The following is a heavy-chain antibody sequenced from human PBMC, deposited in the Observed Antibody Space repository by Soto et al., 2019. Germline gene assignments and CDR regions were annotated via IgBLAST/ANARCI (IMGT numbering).Heavy chain of an antibody. V-gene: IGHV1-8*01. CDR2: MNPNSATT. CDR3: AREGVRAMDV. D-gene: IGHD3-16*01. J-gene: IGHJ6*02. CDR1: GYTFTSYD. Sequence: QVQLVQSGAEVKKPGASVKVSCKASGYTFTSYDINWVRQATGQGLEWMGWMNPNSATTGYAQKIQGRVTMARTTSLTTPYTQLSSLTSANMAVYYSAREGVRAMDVWRQGPTVTVPS.